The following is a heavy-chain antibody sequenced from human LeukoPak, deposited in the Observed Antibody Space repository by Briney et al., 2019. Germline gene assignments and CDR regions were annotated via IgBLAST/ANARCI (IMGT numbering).Heavy chain of an antibody. D-gene: IGHD6-19*01. CDR1: GYTFTNYY. CDR2: INPTGGST. J-gene: IGHJ4*02. Sequence: GASVKVSCKASGYTFTNYYMQWVRQAPGQGLEWMGIINPTGGSTSSAQKFQGRVTMTRDTSTSTVYMELSSLRSEDTAVYYCARAQQWLGYFDYWGQGTLVTVSS. V-gene: IGHV1-46*01. CDR3: ARAQQWLGYFDY.